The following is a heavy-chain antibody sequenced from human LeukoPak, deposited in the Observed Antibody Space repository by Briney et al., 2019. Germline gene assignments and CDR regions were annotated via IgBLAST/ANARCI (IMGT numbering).Heavy chain of an antibody. Sequence: SETLSLTCTVSGGSISSGGYYWSWIRQHPGKGLEWIGYIYYSGSTYNNPSLKSRVTISVDTSKNQFSLKLSSVTAADTAVYYCARHSGSYDPDYWGQGTLVTVSS. CDR1: GGSISSGGYY. CDR2: IYYSGST. J-gene: IGHJ4*02. V-gene: IGHV4-31*03. D-gene: IGHD1-26*01. CDR3: ARHSGSYDPDY.